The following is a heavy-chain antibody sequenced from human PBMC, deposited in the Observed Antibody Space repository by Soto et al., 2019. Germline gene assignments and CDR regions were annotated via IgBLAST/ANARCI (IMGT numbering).Heavy chain of an antibody. D-gene: IGHD6-13*01. Sequence: EVQLLESGGGLVQPGGSLRLSCAASGFTFSSYAMSWVRQAPGKGLEWVSTIDGSGDSTYYAGSVKGRFTISRDNSKNTLYRQRNSLRAEDTAVYYCAQSGYSSSWHYYYGLDVWGQGTTVTVSS. CDR1: GFTFSSYA. V-gene: IGHV3-23*01. CDR2: IDGSGDST. J-gene: IGHJ6*02. CDR3: AQSGYSSSWHYYYGLDV.